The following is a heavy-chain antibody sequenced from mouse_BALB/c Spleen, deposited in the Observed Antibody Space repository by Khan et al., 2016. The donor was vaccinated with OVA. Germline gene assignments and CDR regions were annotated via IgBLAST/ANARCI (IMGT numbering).Heavy chain of an antibody. Sequence: VQLQESGPGLVQPSQCLSITCTVSGFSLTSYSVHWVSQSPGKGLEWLGVIWSGGSTDYNEPNIYRLSISKDNSKSQVFFKMNSLQANDTAIYYCARNFYYYGSGNAMDYWGQGTSVTVSS. CDR1: GFSLTSYS. CDR3: ARNFYYYGSGNAMDY. V-gene: IGHV2-2*02. D-gene: IGHD1-1*01. CDR2: IWSGGST. J-gene: IGHJ4*01.